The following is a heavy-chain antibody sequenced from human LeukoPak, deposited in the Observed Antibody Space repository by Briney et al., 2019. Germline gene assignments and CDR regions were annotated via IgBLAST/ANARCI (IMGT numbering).Heavy chain of an antibody. J-gene: IGHJ4*02. CDR3: AKDQSAYYDFWSGYYTDY. Sequence: PGGSLRLSYAASGFTFSSYAMSWVRQAPGKGLEWVSAISGSGGSTYYADSVKGRFTISRDNSKNTLYLQMNSLRAEDTAVYYCAKDQSAYYDFWSGYYTDYWGQGTLVTVSS. CDR2: ISGSGGST. CDR1: GFTFSSYA. D-gene: IGHD3-3*01. V-gene: IGHV3-23*01.